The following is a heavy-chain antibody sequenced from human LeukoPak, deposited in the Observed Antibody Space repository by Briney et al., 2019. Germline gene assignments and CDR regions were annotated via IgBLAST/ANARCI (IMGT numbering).Heavy chain of an antibody. CDR2: ISAYNGNT. D-gene: IGHD3-10*01. CDR1: GYTFTSYG. V-gene: IGHV1-18*01. J-gene: IGHJ4*02. Sequence: ASVKVSCKASGYTFTSYGISWVRQAPGQGLEWMGWISAYNGNTNYAQKLQGRVTMTTDTSTSTAYMELRSLRSDDTAVYYCARVAGFLGGSGSYRPDYWGQGTLVTVSS. CDR3: ARVAGFLGGSGSYRPDY.